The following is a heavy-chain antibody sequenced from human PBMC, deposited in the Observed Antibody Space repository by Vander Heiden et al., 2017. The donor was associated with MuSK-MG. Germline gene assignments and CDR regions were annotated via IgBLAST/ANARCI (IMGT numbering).Heavy chain of an antibody. CDR1: GGSISTSTYF. CDR2: IYYTGST. Sequence: QLQLQESGPGLVKPSETLSLNCAVSGGSISTSTYFWVWIRQPPGKGLEWIGSIYYTGSTYYTPSLKSRVTISEDTSKNQFSLKLSSVTAADTAVYYCARGRGRYDFWSGYYFDFWGQGILVTVSS. D-gene: IGHD3-3*01. CDR3: ARGRGRYDFWSGYYFDF. V-gene: IGHV4-39*01. J-gene: IGHJ4*02.